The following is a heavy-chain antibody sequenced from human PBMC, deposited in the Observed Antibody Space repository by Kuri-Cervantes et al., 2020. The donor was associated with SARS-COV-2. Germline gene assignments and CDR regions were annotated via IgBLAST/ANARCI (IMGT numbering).Heavy chain of an antibody. CDR3: ARDSSGWYKWFDP. CDR1: GGSISSSSYY. D-gene: IGHD6-19*01. Sequence: SETLSLTCTVSGGSISSSSYYWGWIRQPPGKGLEWIGSIYYSGSTYCNPSLKSRVTISVDTSKNQFSLKLSSVAAADTAVYYCARDSSGWYKWFDPWGQGTLVTVSS. CDR2: IYYSGST. J-gene: IGHJ5*02. V-gene: IGHV4-39*02.